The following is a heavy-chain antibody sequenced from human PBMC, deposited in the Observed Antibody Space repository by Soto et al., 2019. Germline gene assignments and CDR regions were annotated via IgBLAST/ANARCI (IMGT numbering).Heavy chain of an antibody. V-gene: IGHV4-34*01. CDR1: GGSFRGYY. J-gene: IGHJ5*02. CDR3: ARGLALTMVRGAIRASWFDP. CDR2: INHSGST. D-gene: IGHD3-10*01. Sequence: SETLSLTCAVYGGSFRGYYWSWIRQPPGQGLEWIGEINHSGSTNYNPSLKSRVTISVDTSKNQFSLKMSSVTDADTAVYYCARGLALTMVRGAIRASWFDPWGQGTMVTVS.